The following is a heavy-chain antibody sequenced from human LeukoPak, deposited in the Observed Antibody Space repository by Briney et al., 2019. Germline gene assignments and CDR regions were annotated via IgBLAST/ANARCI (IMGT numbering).Heavy chain of an antibody. Sequence: SSETLSLTCTVSGGSVSSGSYYWSWIRQPPGKGLEWIGYIYYSGSTNYNPSLKSRVTISVDTSKNQFSLKLSSVTAADTAVYYCARAKEDVTIFGVVNVWFDPWGQGTLVTVSS. CDR1: GGSVSSGSYY. J-gene: IGHJ5*02. CDR2: IYYSGST. CDR3: ARAKEDVTIFGVVNVWFDP. V-gene: IGHV4-61*01. D-gene: IGHD3-3*01.